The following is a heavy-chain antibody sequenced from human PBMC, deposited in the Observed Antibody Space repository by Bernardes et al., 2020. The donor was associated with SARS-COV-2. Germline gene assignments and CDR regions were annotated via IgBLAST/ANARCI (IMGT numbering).Heavy chain of an antibody. CDR2: IYWNDDK. J-gene: IGHJ4*02. CDR3: THRPGYSYSSGYSPFDY. CDR1: GFSLSNNGMG. Sequence: SCPTLVKPTQTLTLTCTFSGFSLSNNGMGVGWIRQPPGKAPEWLALIYWNDDKRYNPSLKSRLTITKDTAKNQVVLRMTNMDPVDTATYFCTHRPGYSYSSGYSPFDYWGQGTLVTVSS. V-gene: IGHV2-5*01. D-gene: IGHD3-22*01.